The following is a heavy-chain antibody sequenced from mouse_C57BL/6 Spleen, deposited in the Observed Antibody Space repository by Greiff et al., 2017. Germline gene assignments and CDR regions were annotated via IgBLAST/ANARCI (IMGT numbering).Heavy chain of an antibody. J-gene: IGHJ2*01. CDR2: ISSGGDYI. V-gene: IGHV5-9-1*02. CDR1: GFTFSSYA. CDR3: TRDSSPYYFDY. Sequence: DVQLVESGAGLVKPGGSLKLSCAASGFTFSSYAMSWVRQTPEKRLEWVAYISSGGDYIYYADTVKGRFTISRDNARNTLYLQMSSLKSEDTAMYYCTRDSSPYYFDYWGQGTTLTVSS. D-gene: IGHD1-1*01.